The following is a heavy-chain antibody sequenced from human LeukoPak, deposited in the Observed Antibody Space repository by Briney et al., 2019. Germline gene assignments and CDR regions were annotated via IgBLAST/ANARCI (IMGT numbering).Heavy chain of an antibody. CDR3: AIFSTLMIVVPKDFDY. CDR2: ISYDGSNK. CDR1: GFTFSSYA. J-gene: IGHJ4*02. Sequence: PGGSLRLSCAASGFTFSSYAMHWVRQAPGKGLEWVAVISYDGSNKYYADSVKGRFTISRDNSKNTLYLQMNSLRAEDTAVYYCAIFSTLMIVVPKDFDYWGQGTLVTVSS. V-gene: IGHV3-30-3*01. D-gene: IGHD3-22*01.